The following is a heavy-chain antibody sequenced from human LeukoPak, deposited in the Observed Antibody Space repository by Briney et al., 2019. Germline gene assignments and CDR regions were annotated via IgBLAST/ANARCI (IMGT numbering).Heavy chain of an antibody. CDR1: GGTFRGYY. J-gene: IGHJ3*02. V-gene: IGHV4-34*01. CDR2: INHSGST. D-gene: IGHD1-1*01. CDR3: ARGPYNWNDYPSDAFDI. Sequence: HPSESLSLTCAVYGGTFRGYYWSWIRQPPGKGLEWIGEINHSGSTNYNPSLKSRVTISVDTSKNQFSLKLSSVTAADTAVYYCARGPYNWNDYPSDAFDIWGQGTMVTVSS.